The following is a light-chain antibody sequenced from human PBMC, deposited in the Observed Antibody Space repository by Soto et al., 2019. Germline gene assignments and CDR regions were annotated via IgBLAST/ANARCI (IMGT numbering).Light chain of an antibody. J-gene: IGLJ1*01. Sequence: QSVLTQPASVSGSPGQSITISCTGTSSDVGGYNHVSWYQHHPGKAPKLMIYEVSTRPSGVSNRFSGSKSGNTASLTISGLQAEDEADYYCSSYTSSTLFVFGTGTKVTVL. V-gene: IGLV2-14*01. CDR2: EVS. CDR3: SSYTSSTLFV. CDR1: SSDVGGYNH.